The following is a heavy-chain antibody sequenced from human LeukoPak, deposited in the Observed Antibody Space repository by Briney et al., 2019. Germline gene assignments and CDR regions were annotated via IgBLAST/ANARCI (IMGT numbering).Heavy chain of an antibody. CDR2: IYYSGST. J-gene: IGHJ4*02. D-gene: IGHD3-22*01. Sequence: SETLSLTCTVSGGSISSSSYYWGWIRQPPGKGLEWIGSIYYSGSTYYNPSLKSRVTISVDTSKNQFSLKLSSVTAADTAVYYCARLRMYYYDSSGSLGFDYWGQGTLVTVSS. CDR1: GGSISSSSYY. V-gene: IGHV4-39*01. CDR3: ARLRMYYYDSSGSLGFDY.